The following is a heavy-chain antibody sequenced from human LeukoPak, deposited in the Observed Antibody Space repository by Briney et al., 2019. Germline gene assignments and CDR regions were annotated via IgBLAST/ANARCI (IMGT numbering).Heavy chain of an antibody. Sequence: PSETLSLTCTVSGGSISSGGYYWSWIRQHPGKGLEWIGYNYYSGSTYYNPSLKSRVTISVDTSKNQFSLKLSSVTAADTAVYYCAREGRYDFWNGSPPGWFDPWGQGTLVTVSS. CDR2: NYYSGST. CDR1: GGSISSGGYY. V-gene: IGHV4-31*03. J-gene: IGHJ5*02. D-gene: IGHD3-3*01. CDR3: AREGRYDFWNGSPPGWFDP.